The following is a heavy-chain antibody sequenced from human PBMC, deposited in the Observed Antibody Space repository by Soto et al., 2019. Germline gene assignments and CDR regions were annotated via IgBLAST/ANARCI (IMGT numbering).Heavy chain of an antibody. V-gene: IGHV1-69*06. CDR3: ARAGPVAGNHAFDI. CDR1: GGSFSSYA. Sequence: QVQLVQSGAEVKKPGSSVKVSCKASGGSFSSYAISWVRQAPVQGLEWMGGIIPIFGTATYAQKFQGRVTIIADKSTSTAYMELSILRSEDTAVYYCARAGPVAGNHAFDIWGQGTLVTVSS. J-gene: IGHJ3*02. D-gene: IGHD6-19*01. CDR2: IIPIFGTA.